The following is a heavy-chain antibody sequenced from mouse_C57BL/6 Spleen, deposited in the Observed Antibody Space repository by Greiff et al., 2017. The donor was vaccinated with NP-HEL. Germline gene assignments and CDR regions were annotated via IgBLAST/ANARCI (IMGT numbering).Heavy chain of an antibody. J-gene: IGHJ4*01. CDR1: GFTFSDYG. Sequence: EMKLVESGGGLVKPGGSLKLSCAASGFTFSDYGMHWVRQAPEKGLEWVAYISSGSSTIYYADTVKGRFTISRDNAKNTLFLQMTSLRSEDTAMYYCARWLLRDAMDYWGQGTSVTVSS. V-gene: IGHV5-17*01. D-gene: IGHD2-3*01. CDR3: ARWLLRDAMDY. CDR2: ISSGSSTI.